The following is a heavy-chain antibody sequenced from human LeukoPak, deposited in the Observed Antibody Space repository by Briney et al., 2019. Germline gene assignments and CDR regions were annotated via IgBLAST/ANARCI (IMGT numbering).Heavy chain of an antibody. CDR1: GYSISSGYY. CDR3: ARINGGI. V-gene: IGHV4-38-2*02. CDR2: IYHSGST. Sequence: SETLSLTCTVSGYSISSGYYWGWIRQPPGKGLEWIGSIYHSGSTYYNPSLKSRVTISVDTSKNQFSLKVNSVTAADTAVYYCARINGGIWGQGTLVTVSS. D-gene: IGHD2-8*01. J-gene: IGHJ4*02.